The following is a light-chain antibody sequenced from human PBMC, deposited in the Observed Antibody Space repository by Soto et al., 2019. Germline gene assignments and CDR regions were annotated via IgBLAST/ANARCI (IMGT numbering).Light chain of an antibody. V-gene: IGKV3-15*01. CDR2: GAS. Sequence: EIVMTQSPATLSVSPGERGTLSCRASQSISSKLGWYQQRPGQAPRLLIYGASTRATGIPARFSGSGSGTEFPLTISSLLSEDSAVYYCQQYNSWTTITFGQGTRLEIK. CDR3: QQYNSWTTIT. CDR1: QSISSK. J-gene: IGKJ5*01.